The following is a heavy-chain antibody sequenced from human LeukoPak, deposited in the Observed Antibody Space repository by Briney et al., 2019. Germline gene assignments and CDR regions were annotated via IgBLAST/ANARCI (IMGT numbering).Heavy chain of an antibody. Sequence: GGSLRLSCAASGITFSGSGIHRVRQASGRGLEWLGLIRSKVNNHATAYAASVKGRFNISRDDSKNTAYLEMNSLKTEDSAVYYCRLYCGDDCPTVDYWGQGTLVTVSS. CDR2: IRSKVNNHAT. J-gene: IGHJ4*02. D-gene: IGHD2-21*02. V-gene: IGHV3-73*01. CDR1: GITFSGSG. CDR3: RLYCGDDCPTVDY.